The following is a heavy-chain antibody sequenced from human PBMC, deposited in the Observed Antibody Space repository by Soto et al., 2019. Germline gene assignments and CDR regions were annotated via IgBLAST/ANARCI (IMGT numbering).Heavy chain of an antibody. CDR1: GFTFSSYA. CDR3: ATSASGWYGSNWFDP. V-gene: IGHV3-23*01. J-gene: IGHJ5*02. Sequence: VGSLRLSCAASGFTFSSYAMSWVRQAPGKGLEWVSAISGSGGSTYYADSVKGRFTISRDNSKNTLYLQMNSLRAEDTAVYYCATSASGWYGSNWFDPWGQGTLVTVSS. CDR2: ISGSGGST. D-gene: IGHD6-19*01.